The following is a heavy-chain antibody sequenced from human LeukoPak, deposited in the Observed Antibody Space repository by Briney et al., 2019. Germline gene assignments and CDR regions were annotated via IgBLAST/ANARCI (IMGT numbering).Heavy chain of an antibody. V-gene: IGHV4-59*01. CDR2: IYYSGST. Sequence: SETLSLTCTVSGGSISSYYWSWIRQPPGKGLEWIGYIYYSGSTNYNPSLKSRVTISVDTSKNQFSLKLSSVTAADTAVYYCVRDRSFLEWLEWGQGTLVTVSS. CDR1: GGSISSYY. J-gene: IGHJ4*02. D-gene: IGHD3-3*01. CDR3: VRDRSFLEWLE.